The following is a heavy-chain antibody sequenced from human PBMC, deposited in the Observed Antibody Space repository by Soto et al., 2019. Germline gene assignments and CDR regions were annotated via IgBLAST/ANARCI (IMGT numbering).Heavy chain of an antibody. J-gene: IGHJ4*02. CDR1: GFTFSSYA. D-gene: IGHD7-27*01. CDR3: AKDPLT. Sequence: GGSLRLSCAASGFTFSSYAMSWVRQAPGKGLEWVSVSGSGGGTYYADSVKGRFTISRDNSKNTLYLEMNSLRPEDTAVYYCAKDPLTRGQGTLVTVSS. V-gene: IGHV3-23*01. CDR2: SGSGGGT.